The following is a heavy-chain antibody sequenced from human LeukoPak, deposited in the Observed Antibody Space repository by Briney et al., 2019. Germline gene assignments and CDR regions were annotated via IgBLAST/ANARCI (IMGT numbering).Heavy chain of an antibody. J-gene: IGHJ6*03. V-gene: IGHV4-61*02. CDR3: ARGPLEWSGYYSSYYYYFMDV. CDR2: IYTSGST. Sequence: SETLSLTCTVSGGSISSGSYYWSWIRQPAGKGLEWIGRIYTSGSTNYNPSIKSRVTISVETSKNQYSLKLSSVTAADTAVYYCARGPLEWSGYYSSYYYYFMDVWGKGTTVTVSS. CDR1: GGSISSGSYY. D-gene: IGHD3-3*01.